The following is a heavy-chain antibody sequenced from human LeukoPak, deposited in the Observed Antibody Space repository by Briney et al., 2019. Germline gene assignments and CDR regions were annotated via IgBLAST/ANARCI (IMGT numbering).Heavy chain of an antibody. Sequence: SETLSLTCAVYGGSFSGYYWSWIRQPPGKGLEWIGEINHSGSTYYNPSLKSRVTISVDTSKNQFSLKLSSVTAADTAVYYCARERSFFYDILTGYDYWGQGTLVTVSS. J-gene: IGHJ4*02. D-gene: IGHD3-9*01. CDR2: INHSGST. V-gene: IGHV4-34*01. CDR3: ARERSFFYDILTGYDY. CDR1: GGSFSGYY.